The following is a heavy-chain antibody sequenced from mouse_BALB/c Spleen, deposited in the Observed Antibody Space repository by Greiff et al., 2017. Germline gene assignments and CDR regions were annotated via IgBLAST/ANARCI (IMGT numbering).Heavy chain of an antibody. J-gene: IGHJ2*01. CDR2: ISSGGGST. CDR3: ARQPNYFDY. CDR1: GFAFSSYD. V-gene: IGHV5-12-1*01. Sequence: EVKLMESGGGLVKPGGSLKLSCAASGFAFSSYDMSWVRQTPEKRLEWVAYISSGGGSTYYPDTVKGRFTISRDNAKNTLYLQMSSLESEDTAMYYCARQPNYFDYWGQGTTLTVSS.